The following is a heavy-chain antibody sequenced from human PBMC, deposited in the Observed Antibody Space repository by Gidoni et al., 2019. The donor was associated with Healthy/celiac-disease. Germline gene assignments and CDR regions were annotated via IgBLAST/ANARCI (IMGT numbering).Heavy chain of an antibody. Sequence: QVQLVESGGGLVKPGGSLRLSCAPSGFTFSDYYMSWIRQAPGKGLEWVSYISSSSSYTNYADSVKGRFTISRDNAKNSLYLQMNSLRAEDTAVYYCARDVRRFLEWLSSYFDYWGQGTLVTVSS. J-gene: IGHJ4*02. CDR3: ARDVRRFLEWLSSYFDY. D-gene: IGHD3-3*01. CDR1: GFTFSDYY. V-gene: IGHV3-11*06. CDR2: ISSSSSYT.